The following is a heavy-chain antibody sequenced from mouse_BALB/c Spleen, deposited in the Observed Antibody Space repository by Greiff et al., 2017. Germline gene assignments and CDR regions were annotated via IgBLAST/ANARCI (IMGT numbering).Heavy chain of an antibody. Sequence: QVQLKESGPGLVAPSQSLSITCTVSGFSLTSYDISWIRQPPGKGLEWLGVIWTGGGTNYNSAFMSRLSISKDNSKSQVFLKMNSLQTDDTAIYYCVRGDGYSGFAYWGQGTLVTGSA. J-gene: IGHJ3*01. CDR2: IWTGGGT. V-gene: IGHV2-9-2*01. D-gene: IGHD2-3*01. CDR3: VRGDGYSGFAY. CDR1: GFSLTSYD.